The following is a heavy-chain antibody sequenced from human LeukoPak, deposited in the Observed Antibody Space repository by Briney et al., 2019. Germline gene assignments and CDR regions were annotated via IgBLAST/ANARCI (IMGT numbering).Heavy chain of an antibody. J-gene: IGHJ4*02. D-gene: IGHD3-10*01. CDR3: ARDLWFQEATEDY. Sequence: GGSPRLSCAASGFTFSTYSMNWVRQAPERGLEWVSYISRGGTTVYYTDSVKGRFTISRDNAKNSVYLQMNSLRAEDTAVYYCARDLWFQEATEDYWGQGTLVTVSS. V-gene: IGHV3-48*01. CDR2: ISRGGTTV. CDR1: GFTFSTYS.